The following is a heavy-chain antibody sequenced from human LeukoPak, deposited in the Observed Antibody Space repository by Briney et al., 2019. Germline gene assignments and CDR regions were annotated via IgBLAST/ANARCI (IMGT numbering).Heavy chain of an antibody. J-gene: IGHJ4*02. V-gene: IGHV3-30-3*01. CDR3: ARAYSGSYDYFDY. D-gene: IGHD1-26*01. Sequence: HPGRSLRLSCAASGFTFSSYAMHWVRQAPGKGLEWVAVISYDGSNKYYADSVKGRFTISRDNSKNTLYLQMNSLRAEDTAVCYCARAYSGSYDYFDYWGQGTLVTVSS. CDR2: ISYDGSNK. CDR1: GFTFSSYA.